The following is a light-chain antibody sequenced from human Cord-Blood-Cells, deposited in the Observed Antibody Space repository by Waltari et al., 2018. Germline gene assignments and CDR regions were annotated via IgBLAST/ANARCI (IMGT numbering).Light chain of an antibody. CDR2: APS. CDR1: QGSSSY. CDR3: QQLNSYPFT. J-gene: IGKJ3*01. V-gene: IGKV1-9*01. Sequence: DIQLTQSPSFLSASVGDRVTITCRASQGSSSYLAWYQQKPGKAPKLLIYAPSTLQSGVQSSISGSESATESTLTISSLQAEDSATYCCQQLNSYPFTFGPGTKVEIK.